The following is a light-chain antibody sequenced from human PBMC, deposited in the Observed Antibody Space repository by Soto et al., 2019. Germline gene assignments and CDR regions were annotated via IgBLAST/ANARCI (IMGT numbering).Light chain of an antibody. CDR3: QQSYSTPPT. J-gene: IGKJ1*01. V-gene: IGKV1-39*01. CDR1: QSISTY. Sequence: DIQITQSPSSLSASVGDRVTITCRASQSISTYLNWYQQKPGKAPQLLIYVASSLQSGVPSRFSGSGSGTDFTLTINNLQPEDFATYYCQQSYSTPPTFGQGTKVDIK. CDR2: VAS.